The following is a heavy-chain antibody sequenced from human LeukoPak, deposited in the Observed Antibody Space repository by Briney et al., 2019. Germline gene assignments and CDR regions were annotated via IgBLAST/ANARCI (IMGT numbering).Heavy chain of an antibody. Sequence: GSLGLSCAASGFTFSSYTMNWVRQAPGKGLEWVSSISSSSSYIYYADSMKGRFTISRDNAKNSLDLQMNSLRAEDTAIYYCARDLRGYSAYSDWGQGTLVTVSS. J-gene: IGHJ4*02. CDR2: ISSSSSYI. D-gene: IGHD5-12*01. CDR3: ARDLRGYSAYSD. V-gene: IGHV3-21*01. CDR1: GFTFSSYT.